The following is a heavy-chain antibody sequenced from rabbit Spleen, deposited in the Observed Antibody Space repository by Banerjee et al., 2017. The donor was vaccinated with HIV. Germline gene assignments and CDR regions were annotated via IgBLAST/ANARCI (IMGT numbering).Heavy chain of an antibody. CDR2: IDSGSSAFT. CDR3: ARDTASSFSSYGMDL. D-gene: IGHD8-1*01. V-gene: IGHV1S40*01. J-gene: IGHJ6*01. Sequence: LVESGGGLVKPGASLTLTCIASGVSFSGSSYMCWVRQAPGKGLEWIACIDSGSSAFTYFASWAKGRFTISKTSSTTVTLQMTRLTAADTATYFCARDTASSFSSYGMDLWGPGTLVTVS. CDR1: GVSFSGSSY.